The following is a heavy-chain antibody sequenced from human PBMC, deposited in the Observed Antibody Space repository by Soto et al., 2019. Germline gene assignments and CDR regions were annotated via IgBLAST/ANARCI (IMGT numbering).Heavy chain of an antibody. J-gene: IGHJ4*02. Sequence: EVQLVETGGGLIQPGGSLILSCAASGFTVSSKYMSWLRQAPGKGLEWVSIIYSDGNTYYADSVKGRFTISRDNSKNTLNLQMNSLRAEDTAVYFCARGRGNCVATICYLPFDSWGQGTLVTVSS. CDR2: IYSDGNT. D-gene: IGHD2-2*01. V-gene: IGHV3-53*02. CDR1: GFTVSSKY. CDR3: ARGRGNCVATICYLPFDS.